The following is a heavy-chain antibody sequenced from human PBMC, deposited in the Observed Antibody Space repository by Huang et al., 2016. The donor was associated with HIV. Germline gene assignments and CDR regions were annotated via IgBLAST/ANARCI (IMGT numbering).Heavy chain of an antibody. J-gene: IGHJ4*02. D-gene: IGHD3-10*01. Sequence: QLQLQESGPGLVKPSETLSLTCTVSGGSIRSDNSYWGWIRQPPGKGLEWIGSLYYGGRPYSNPSLKSRVTITVDTSKNQFSLKMRSVTAADTAVYYCARLPGSITMIRGVITDPYWGQGTLVTVSS. CDR1: GGSIRSDNSY. CDR2: LYYGGRP. CDR3: ARLPGSITMIRGVITDPY. V-gene: IGHV4-39*01.